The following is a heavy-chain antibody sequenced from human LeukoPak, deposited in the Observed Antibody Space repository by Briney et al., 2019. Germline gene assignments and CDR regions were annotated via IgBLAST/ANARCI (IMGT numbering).Heavy chain of an antibody. CDR1: GFTFSSYP. Sequence: GRSLRLSCAAFGFTFSSYPMHWVRQAPGKGLEWVAVISYDESNKYYADSVKGRFTVSRDNSKNTLYLQMNSLRAEDTAVYYCARVRDSSNWYVFDIWGQGTMVTVSS. CDR2: ISYDESNK. CDR3: ARVRDSSNWYVFDI. J-gene: IGHJ3*02. V-gene: IGHV3-30*04. D-gene: IGHD6-13*01.